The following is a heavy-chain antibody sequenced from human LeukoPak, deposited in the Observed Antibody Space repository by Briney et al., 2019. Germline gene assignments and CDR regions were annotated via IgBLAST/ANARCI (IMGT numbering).Heavy chain of an antibody. CDR3: AKRTSTGSTDLYYSYTDV. J-gene: IGHJ6*03. CDR2: IWHDVSDR. D-gene: IGHD3-10*01. Sequence: PGGSLRLSCAASGFSFSNYGMHWVRQAPGKGLEWVAYIWHDVSDRYYGDSVKGRFTISRDNSKNTLYLQMNSLRVEDTAVYYCAKRTSTGSTDLYYSYTDVWGKGTTVTVSS. V-gene: IGHV3-30*02. CDR1: GFSFSNYG.